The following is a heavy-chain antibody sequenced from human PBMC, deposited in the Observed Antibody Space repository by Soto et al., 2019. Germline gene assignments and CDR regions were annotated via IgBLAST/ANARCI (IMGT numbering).Heavy chain of an antibody. V-gene: IGHV1-18*01. Sequence: QVRLVQSGAEVKKPGASVKVSCKASGYTFTSYGISWVRQAPGQGLEWMGWISAYNGNTNYAQKLQGRVTMTTDRSTGTAYMELRSLRSDDTAVDFCAISTPPLFDYDYLYVWGKGTTVTVSS. J-gene: IGHJ6*03. CDR2: ISAYNGNT. CDR1: GYTFTSYG. CDR3: AISTPPLFDYDYLYV. D-gene: IGHD2-15*01.